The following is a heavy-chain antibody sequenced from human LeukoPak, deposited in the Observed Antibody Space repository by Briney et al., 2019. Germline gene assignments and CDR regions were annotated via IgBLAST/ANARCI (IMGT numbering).Heavy chain of an antibody. D-gene: IGHD2-8*01. CDR3: ARGGCTNGVCYREFSYDYGMDV. CDR1: GGSISSYD. Sequence: SETLSLTCTVSGGSISSYDWSWIRQPPGKGLEWMGYIYYNGSTNYNPSLKSRVTISVDTSKNQFSLKLSSVTAADTAVYYCARGGCTNGVCYREFSYDYGMDVWGQGTTVTVSS. J-gene: IGHJ6*02. CDR2: IYYNGST. V-gene: IGHV4-59*01.